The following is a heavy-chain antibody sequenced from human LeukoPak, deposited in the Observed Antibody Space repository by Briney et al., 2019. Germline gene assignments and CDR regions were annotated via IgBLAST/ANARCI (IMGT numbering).Heavy chain of an antibody. D-gene: IGHD2-2*03. CDR1: GFTFSSYW. CDR2: INHNGNVN. V-gene: IGHV3-7*03. CDR3: ARDVLDH. Sequence: GGSLRLSCAASGFTFSSYWMNWARQAPGKGLEWVASINHNGNVNYYVDSVKGRFTISRDNAKNSLYLQMSNLRAEDTVVYYCARDVLDHWGQGTLVTVSS. J-gene: IGHJ4*02.